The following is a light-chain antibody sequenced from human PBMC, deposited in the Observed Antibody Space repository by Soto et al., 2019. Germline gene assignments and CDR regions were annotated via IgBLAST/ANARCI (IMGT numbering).Light chain of an antibody. CDR2: GNW. CDR1: RSNIGADYD. V-gene: IGLV1-40*03. J-gene: IGLJ3*02. CDR3: QSYDVTLDAWV. Sequence: QAVVTQPPSVSGAPGQTVTISCTGSRSNIGADYDVHWYQQVPGAAPKLLIYGNWNRPSGVPDRFSGSKSVASASLAITGLQAEDEADYYCQSYDVTLDAWVFGGGTKLTV.